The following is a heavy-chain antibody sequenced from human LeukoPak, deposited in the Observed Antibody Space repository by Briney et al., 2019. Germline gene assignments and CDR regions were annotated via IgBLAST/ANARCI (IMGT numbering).Heavy chain of an antibody. D-gene: IGHD2-15*01. V-gene: IGHV3-74*01. J-gene: IGHJ5*02. CDR1: GFTFSRYW. CDR3: ATAGGDGSRMGFDP. CDR2: ISADGSVT. Sequence: PGGSLRLSCADSGFTFSRYWMHWVRQTPGKGLVWVSCISADGSVTRYADSVKGRFTISRDNTKSTLYLQMHSPRAEDTAVYYCATAGGDGSRMGFDPWGQGTLVTVSS.